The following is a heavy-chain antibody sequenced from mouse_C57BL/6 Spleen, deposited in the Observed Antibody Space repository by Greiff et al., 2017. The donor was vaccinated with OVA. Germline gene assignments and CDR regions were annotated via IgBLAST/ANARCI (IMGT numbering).Heavy chain of an antibody. CDR2: ISDGGSYT. CDR3: ARNYYGSRGYYFDY. CDR1: GFTFSSYA. J-gene: IGHJ2*01. D-gene: IGHD1-1*01. Sequence: EVKVVESGGGLVKPGGSLKLSCAASGFTFSSYAMSWVRQTPEKRLEWVATISDGGSYTYYPDNVKGRFTISRDNAKNNLYLQMSHLKSEDTAMYYCARNYYGSRGYYFDYWGQGTTLTVSS. V-gene: IGHV5-4*03.